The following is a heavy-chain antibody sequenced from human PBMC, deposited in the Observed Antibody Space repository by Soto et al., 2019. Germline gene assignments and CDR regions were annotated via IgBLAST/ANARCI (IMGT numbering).Heavy chain of an antibody. CDR1: GYSFAGYW. CDR3: ARQVYDSDTGPNFQYYFDS. D-gene: IGHD3-22*01. Sequence: GESLKISCKGSGYSFAGYWITWVRQKPGKGLEWMGRIDPSDSQTYYSPSFRGHVTISVTKSITTVFLQWSSLRASDTAMYYCARQVYDSDTGPNFQYYFDSWGQGTPGTVS. CDR2: IDPSDSQT. J-gene: IGHJ4*02. V-gene: IGHV5-10-1*01.